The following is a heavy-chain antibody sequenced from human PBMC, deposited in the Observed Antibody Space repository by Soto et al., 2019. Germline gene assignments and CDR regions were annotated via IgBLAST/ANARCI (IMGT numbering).Heavy chain of an antibody. J-gene: IGHJ6*02. Sequence: QVQLVQSGAEVKKPGSAVKVSCKASGGTFRSNAFSWVRQAPGQGLEWMGGIIPVFGRTNYPQKLQGRVTAIADEFTSTAYMELCSLRTAETAIFYCAREWTGPAGPQAVRYYSYGMDVWVQGTTVTVSS. D-gene: IGHD3-9*01. V-gene: IGHV1-69*01. CDR2: IIPVFGRT. CDR3: AREWTGPAGPQAVRYYSYGMDV. CDR1: GGTFRSNA.